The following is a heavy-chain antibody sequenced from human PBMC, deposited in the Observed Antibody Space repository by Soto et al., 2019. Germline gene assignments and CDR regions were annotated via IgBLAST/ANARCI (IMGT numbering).Heavy chain of an antibody. CDR1: GVSMSSGYY. V-gene: IGHV4-38-2*02. CDR3: ARGEAVSGNYFDY. D-gene: IGHD6-19*01. J-gene: IGHJ4*02. Sequence: XETLSLTCSVSGVSMSSGYYWAWIRQPPGKGLEWIASIHHIGSTYYNPSLRSRVTISVDTSKNQVSLKLNSVTAADTAVYYCARGEAVSGNYFDYWGQGTLVTVSS. CDR2: IHHIGST.